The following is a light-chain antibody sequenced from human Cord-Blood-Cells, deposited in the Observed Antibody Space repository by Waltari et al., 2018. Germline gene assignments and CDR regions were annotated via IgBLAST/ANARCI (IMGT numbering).Light chain of an antibody. V-gene: IGLV1-40*01. CDR1: SSNIGAGYD. J-gene: IGLJ1*01. Sequence: QSVLTQPPSVSGAPGQRVTISCTGSSSNIGAGYDVHWYQQLPGTAPKLLIYGNSNRRSGVPDRCSGSKSGTSASLAIAGLQAEDEADYYCQSYDSSLSGYVFGTGTKVTVL. CDR3: QSYDSSLSGYV. CDR2: GNS.